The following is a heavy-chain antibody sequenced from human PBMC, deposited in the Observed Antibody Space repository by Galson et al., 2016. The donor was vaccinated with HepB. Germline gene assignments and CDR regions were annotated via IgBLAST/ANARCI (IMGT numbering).Heavy chain of an antibody. D-gene: IGHD6-6*01. J-gene: IGHJ5*02. CDR3: ARAFRSSTVAARVLHP. Sequence: SVKVSCKASGYSFSDYAFHWVRQAPGQRLEWMGWINAGKGNTEYSQKFQDRVTMTRNTSTNTAYMELTGLTPEDTAVYYCARAFRSSTVAARVLHPWGQGTLVTVSS. CDR2: INAGKGNT. CDR1: GYSFSDYA. V-gene: IGHV1-3*01.